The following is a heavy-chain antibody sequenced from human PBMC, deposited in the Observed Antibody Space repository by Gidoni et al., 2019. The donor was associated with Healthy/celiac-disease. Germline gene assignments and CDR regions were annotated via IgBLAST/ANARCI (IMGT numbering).Heavy chain of an antibody. CDR2: IIPIFGTA. CDR1: GGTFSSSA. CDR3: ARGGQQLDPTINYYYYGMDV. D-gene: IGHD6-13*01. V-gene: IGHV1-69*06. J-gene: IGHJ6*02. Sequence: QVQLVQSGAEVKKPGSSVKVSCKASGGTFSSSAISWVRQAPGPGLEWMGGIIPIFGTANYAQKFQGRVTITADKSTSTAYMELSSLRSEDTAVYYCARGGQQLDPTINYYYYGMDVWGQGTTVTVSS.